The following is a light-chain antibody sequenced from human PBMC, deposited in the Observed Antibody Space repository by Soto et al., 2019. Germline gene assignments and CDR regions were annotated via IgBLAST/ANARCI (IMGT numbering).Light chain of an antibody. CDR3: QSYDSSLNGYYV. V-gene: IGLV1-40*01. CDR1: SSNIGAGYE. CDR2: GNS. Sequence: QLVLTQPPSVSGAPGQRVTISCTGSSSNIGAGYEVHWYQQLPGTAPKLLIFGNSNRPSGVPDRFSGSKSGTSASLATTGLRAEYEADYYCQSYDSSLNGYYVFGTGTKLTVL. J-gene: IGLJ1*01.